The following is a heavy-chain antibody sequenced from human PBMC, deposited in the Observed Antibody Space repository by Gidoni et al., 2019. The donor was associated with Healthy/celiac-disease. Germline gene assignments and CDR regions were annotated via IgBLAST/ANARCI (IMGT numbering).Heavy chain of an antibody. CDR2: IYYSGST. CDR1: GGSISSSSYY. Sequence: QLQLQESGPGLVKPSETLSLTCTVPGGSISSSSYYWGWIRQPPGKGLEWIGSIYYSGSTYYNPSLKSRVTISVDTSKNQFSLKLSSVTAADTAVYYCARLKKTLWFGDSHFDYWGQGTLVTVSS. V-gene: IGHV4-39*07. CDR3: ARLKKTLWFGDSHFDY. D-gene: IGHD3-10*01. J-gene: IGHJ4*02.